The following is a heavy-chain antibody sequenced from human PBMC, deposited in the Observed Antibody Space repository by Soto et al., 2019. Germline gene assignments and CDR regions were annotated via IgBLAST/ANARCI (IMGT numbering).Heavy chain of an antibody. Sequence: GGSLILSCAASGFTFSSYAMSWVRQAPGKGLEWVSAISGSGGSTYYADSVKGRFTISRDNSKNTLYLQMNSLRAEDTAVYYCAKDGDHSSYFDYWGQGTLVTVSS. CDR3: AKDGDHSSYFDY. V-gene: IGHV3-23*01. J-gene: IGHJ4*02. CDR2: ISGSGGST. D-gene: IGHD7-27*01. CDR1: GFTFSSYA.